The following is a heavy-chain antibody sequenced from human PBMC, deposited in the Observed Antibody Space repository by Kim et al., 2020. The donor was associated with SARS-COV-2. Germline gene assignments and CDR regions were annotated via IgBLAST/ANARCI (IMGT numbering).Heavy chain of an antibody. CDR2: IIPIFGTA. D-gene: IGHD3-22*01. Sequence: SVKVSCKASGGTFSSYAISWVRQAPGQGLEWMGGIIPIFGTANYAQKFQGRVTITADESTSTAYMELSSLRSEDTAVYYCAAVYYYDSSGYYYASDSAFDIWGQGTMVTVSS. CDR3: AAVYYYDSSGYYYASDSAFDI. V-gene: IGHV1-69*13. CDR1: GGTFSSYA. J-gene: IGHJ3*02.